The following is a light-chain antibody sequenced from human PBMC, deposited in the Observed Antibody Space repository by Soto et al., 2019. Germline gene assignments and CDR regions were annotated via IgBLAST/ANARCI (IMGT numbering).Light chain of an antibody. CDR3: QQYDSLPYT. V-gene: IGKV1-33*01. CDR2: DAT. J-gene: IGKJ2*01. CDR1: QDISNY. Sequence: DIQMSQSPSSLSASVGDRVTITCQASQDISNYLNWYQQKPGKAPKLLIYDATNLGTGVPSTFSGSGSGTDFTFTISSLQPEDFATYYCQQYDSLPYTFGQGTKLEIK.